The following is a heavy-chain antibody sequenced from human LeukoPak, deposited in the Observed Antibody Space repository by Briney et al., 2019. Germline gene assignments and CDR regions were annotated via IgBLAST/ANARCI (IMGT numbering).Heavy chain of an antibody. CDR2: IRSKANSYAT. D-gene: IGHD1-26*01. Sequence: GGALRLSCAASGFTFSGSAMHWVRPASGKGLEWVGRIRSKANSYATAYAASVKGRFTISRDDAKNTAYLQMNSLKAEDTAVYYCTRPPYSGSPDYWGQGTLVTVSS. CDR3: TRPPYSGSPDY. CDR1: GFTFSGSA. V-gene: IGHV3-73*01. J-gene: IGHJ4*02.